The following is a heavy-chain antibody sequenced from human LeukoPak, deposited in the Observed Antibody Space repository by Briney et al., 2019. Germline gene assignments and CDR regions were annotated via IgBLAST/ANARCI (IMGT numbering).Heavy chain of an antibody. D-gene: IGHD3-3*01. J-gene: IGHJ6*02. CDR3: ARGPDYDFWSGYSPFYYYYYGMDV. CDR2: MNPNSGNT. V-gene: IGHV1-8*01. CDR1: GYTFTSYD. Sequence: ASVKVSCKASGYTFTSYDIKWVRQATGQGLEWMGWMNPNSGNTGYAQKFQGRVTMTRNTAISTAYMELSSLRSEDTAVYYCARGPDYDFWSGYSPFYYYYYGMDVWGQGTTVTVSS.